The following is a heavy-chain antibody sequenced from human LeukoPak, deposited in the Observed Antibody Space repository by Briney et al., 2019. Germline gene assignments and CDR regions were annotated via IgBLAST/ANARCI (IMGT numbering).Heavy chain of an antibody. CDR2: IYYSGST. CDR3: ARVGDYKGVY. J-gene: IGHJ4*02. V-gene: IGHV4-39*07. CDR1: GGSISSSSYY. Sequence: SETLSLTCTVSGGSISSSSYYWGWIRQPPGKGLEWIGSIYYSGSTYYNPSLKSRVTISVDTSKNQFSLKLSSVTAADTAVYYCARVGDYKGVYWGQGILVSVSS. D-gene: IGHD3-9*01.